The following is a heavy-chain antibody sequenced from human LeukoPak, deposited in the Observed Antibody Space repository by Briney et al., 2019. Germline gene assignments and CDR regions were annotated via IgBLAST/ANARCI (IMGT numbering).Heavy chain of an antibody. D-gene: IGHD3-3*01. CDR1: GGSISSYY. CDR2: IYYSGST. Sequence: SETLSLTCTVSGGSISSYYWSWIRQPPGKGLEWIGYIYYSGSTNYNPSLKSRVTISVDTSKNQFSLKLSSVTAADTAVYYCARSITIFGAVTYFDYWGQGTLVTVSS. V-gene: IGHV4-59*01. J-gene: IGHJ4*02. CDR3: ARSITIFGAVTYFDY.